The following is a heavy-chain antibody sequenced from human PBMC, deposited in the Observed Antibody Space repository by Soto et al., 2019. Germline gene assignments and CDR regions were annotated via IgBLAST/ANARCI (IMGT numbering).Heavy chain of an antibody. J-gene: IGHJ4*02. V-gene: IGHV4-31*03. CDR1: GGSISSGGYY. D-gene: IGHD2-2*01. CDR3: ARDKWYCSSTSCYVILDY. CDR2: IYYSGST. Sequence: SETLSLTCTVSGGSISSGGYYWSWIRQHPGKGLEWIGYIYYSGSTYYNPSLKSRVTISVDTSKNQFSLKLSSVTAADTAVYYCARDKWYCSSTSCYVILDYWGQGTLVTVSS.